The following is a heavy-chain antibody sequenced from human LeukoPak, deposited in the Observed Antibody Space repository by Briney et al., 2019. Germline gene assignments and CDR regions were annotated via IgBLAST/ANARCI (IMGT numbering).Heavy chain of an antibody. CDR3: ARTYYYDSSGYND. V-gene: IGHV1-69*05. D-gene: IGHD3-22*01. CDR1: GGTFSSYA. Sequence: SVKVSCKASGGTFSSYAMSWVRQAPGQGLEWMRRIIPIFGTANYAQKFQGRVTITTDESTSTAYMELSSLRSEDTAVYYCARTYYYDSSGYNDWGQGTLVTVSS. J-gene: IGHJ4*02. CDR2: IIPIFGTA.